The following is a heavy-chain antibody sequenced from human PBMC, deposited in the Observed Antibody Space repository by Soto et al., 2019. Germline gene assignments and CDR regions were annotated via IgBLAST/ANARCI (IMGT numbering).Heavy chain of an antibody. J-gene: IGHJ3*02. Sequence: QVQLVQSGAEAKKPGASVKVSCKASGYTFTGYYMHWVRQAPGQGLEWMGWINPNSGGTNYAQKFQGWGTINRDTSISTAYMENSSLRSDETAVYYCARDTLYYYGSGSYLGTGAFDIWGQGTMVTVSS. CDR1: GYTFTGYY. D-gene: IGHD3-10*01. CDR2: INPNSGGT. V-gene: IGHV1-2*04. CDR3: ARDTLYYYGSGSYLGTGAFDI.